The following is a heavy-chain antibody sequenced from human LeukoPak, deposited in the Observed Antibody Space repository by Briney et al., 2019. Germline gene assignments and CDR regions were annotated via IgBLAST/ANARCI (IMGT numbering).Heavy chain of an antibody. J-gene: IGHJ3*02. V-gene: IGHV3-48*03. CDR3: AREMVRGRGAFDI. CDR1: GFTFSSYE. Sequence: PGGSLRLSCAASGFTFSSYEMNWVRQAPGKGLEWVSYISSSGGTIHYADSVKGRFTISRDNAKNSRYLQMNSLRAEDTAVYYCAREMVRGRGAFDIWGQGTMVTVSS. D-gene: IGHD3-10*01. CDR2: ISSSGGTI.